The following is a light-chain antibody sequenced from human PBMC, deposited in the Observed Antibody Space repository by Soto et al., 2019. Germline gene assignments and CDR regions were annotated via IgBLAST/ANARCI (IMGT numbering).Light chain of an antibody. CDR3: SSYTTGSTLYV. J-gene: IGLJ1*01. CDR2: EVG. CDR1: SNDIGAYKY. V-gene: IGLV2-14*01. Sequence: QSALTQPASGSGSPGQSITISCTGSSNDIGAYKYVSWYQQYPGKAPKLIIFEVGNRPSGVSNRFSGSESGNTASLTIAGLQAEHEADYHCSSYTTGSTLYVFGGGTKVTVL.